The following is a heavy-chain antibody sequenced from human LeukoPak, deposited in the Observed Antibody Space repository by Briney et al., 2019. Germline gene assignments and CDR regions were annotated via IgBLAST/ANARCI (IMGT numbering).Heavy chain of an antibody. CDR1: GGSISSGGYY. Sequence: SQTLSLTCTVSGGSISSGGYYWNWIRQHPGKGLEWIGYIYYSGSTYYNPSLKSRVTISVDTSKNQFSLKLTSVTAADTAVYYCASGMYYYDSSGYPLFAYWGQGTLVTVSS. CDR3: ASGMYYYDSSGYPLFAY. V-gene: IGHV4-31*03. J-gene: IGHJ4*02. D-gene: IGHD3-22*01. CDR2: IYYSGST.